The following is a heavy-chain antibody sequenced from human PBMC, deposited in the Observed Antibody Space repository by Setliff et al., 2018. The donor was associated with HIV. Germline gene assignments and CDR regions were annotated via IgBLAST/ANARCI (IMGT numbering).Heavy chain of an antibody. CDR1: GGSINSGHYY. V-gene: IGHV4-31*03. CDR2: IYYTGST. CDR3: ARAGNDYYDSNGYYYVVDWFDS. J-gene: IGHJ5*01. D-gene: IGHD3-22*01. Sequence: SETLSLTCTVSGGSINSGHYYWSWIRHHPGKGLEWIGYIYYTGSTYFNPSPKSRITLSIDTSKNQFSLKLSSVTAADTAVYYCARAGNDYYDSNGYYYVVDWFDSWGQGTLVTVSS.